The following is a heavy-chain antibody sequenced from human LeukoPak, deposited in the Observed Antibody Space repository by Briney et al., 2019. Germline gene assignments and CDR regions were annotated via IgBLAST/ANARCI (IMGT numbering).Heavy chain of an antibody. Sequence: GGSLRLSCAASGFTFSTYWMHWVRQGPGKGLVWVSLINSDGSSTTYADSVKGRFTFSRDNAKNTLYLQMNSLRAEDTAVYYCARVTTMAIDYWGQGTLVTVSS. CDR2: INSDGSST. CDR3: ARVTTMAIDY. D-gene: IGHD3-10*01. J-gene: IGHJ4*02. CDR1: GFTFSTYW. V-gene: IGHV3-74*01.